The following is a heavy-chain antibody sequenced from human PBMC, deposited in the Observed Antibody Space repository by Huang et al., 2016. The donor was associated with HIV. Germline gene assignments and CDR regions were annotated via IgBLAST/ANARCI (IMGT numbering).Heavy chain of an antibody. CDR2: MNPKSGNV. Sequence: QIQLAQSGAEVKKPGASVKVSCQASGYTFTNYDINWVRQASGQGLEWMGCMNPKSGNVGYTKKFQGRVAILRNSSINTSYLEVTSLTSEDTAVYYCARGFGINYNHEAFDVWGQGTMVTVSS. V-gene: IGHV1-8*01. D-gene: IGHD3-10*01. J-gene: IGHJ3*01. CDR1: GYTFTNYD. CDR3: ARGFGINYNHEAFDV.